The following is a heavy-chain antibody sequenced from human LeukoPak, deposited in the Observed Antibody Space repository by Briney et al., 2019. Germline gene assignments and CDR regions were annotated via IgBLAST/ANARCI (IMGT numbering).Heavy chain of an antibody. Sequence: PGGSLRLSCAASGFTFSRYWMHWVRQAPGKGLEWVSSISSSSSYIYYADSVKGRFTISRENAKNSLYLQMNSLRAGDTAVYYCARAPYGVTGAFDIWGQGTMVTVSS. D-gene: IGHD3-10*01. V-gene: IGHV3-21*01. CDR2: ISSSSSYI. CDR1: GFTFSRYW. CDR3: ARAPYGVTGAFDI. J-gene: IGHJ3*02.